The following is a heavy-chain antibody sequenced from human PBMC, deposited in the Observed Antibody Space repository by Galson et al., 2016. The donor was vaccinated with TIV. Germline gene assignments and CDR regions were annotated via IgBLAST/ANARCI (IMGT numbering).Heavy chain of an antibody. CDR2: IRYDGSRR. J-gene: IGHJ6*02. CDR3: ASGVVAHTYYFYGMDA. V-gene: IGHV3-30*02. CDR1: GFTFSSFG. Sequence: SLRLSCAASGFTFSSFGMHWVRQAPGKGLEWVALIRYDGSRRYYADSVKGRFTISRDDSKNTLYLQMNGLRRDDSAVYYCASGVVAHTYYFYGMDAWGPGTPVTVSS. D-gene: IGHD2-15*01.